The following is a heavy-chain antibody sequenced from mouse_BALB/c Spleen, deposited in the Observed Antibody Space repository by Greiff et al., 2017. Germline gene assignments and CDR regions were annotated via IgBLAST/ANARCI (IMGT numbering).Heavy chain of an antibody. V-gene: IGHV5-6-5*01. CDR2: ISSGGST. J-gene: IGHJ3*01. D-gene: IGHD2-3*01. CDR3: ARHDGNSWFAY. CDR1: GFTFSSYA. Sequence: DVKLVESGGGLVKPGGSLKLSCAASGFTFSSYAMSWVRQTPEKRLEWVASISSGGSTYYPDSVKGRFTISRDNARNILYLQMSSLRSEDTAMYYCARHDGNSWFAYWGQGTLVTVSA.